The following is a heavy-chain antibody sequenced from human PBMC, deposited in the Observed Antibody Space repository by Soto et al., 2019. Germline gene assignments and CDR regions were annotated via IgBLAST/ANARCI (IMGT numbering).Heavy chain of an antibody. CDR3: ARQSSINIFGVVSFDP. D-gene: IGHD3-3*02. J-gene: IGHJ5*02. CDR1: GGSISTSYYD. Sequence: SETLSLTCTVSGGSISTSYYDWAWIRQPPGKGLEWIGSISYSGNTYYNPSLNPSLKSRLAMSVDTSKNQFSLNLSSVTAADTAVFYCARQSSINIFGVVSFDPWGRGTLVTVSS. CDR2: ISYSGNT. V-gene: IGHV4-39*01.